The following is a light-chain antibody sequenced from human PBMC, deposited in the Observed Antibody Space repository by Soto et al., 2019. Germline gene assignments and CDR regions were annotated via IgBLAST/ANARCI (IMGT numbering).Light chain of an antibody. CDR1: QTISSW. CDR3: QYCSDDCWT. V-gene: IGKV1-5*03. CDR2: ETS. J-gene: IGKJ1*01. Sequence: DIQLTQSPSTLSASVGDRVTITCRASQTISSWLAWYQQKPGKAPNLLIYETSNLESGVPSRFSGSGSGTEFTLTICSLQHDDFSTYYCQYCSDDCWTFGQGTKVEIK.